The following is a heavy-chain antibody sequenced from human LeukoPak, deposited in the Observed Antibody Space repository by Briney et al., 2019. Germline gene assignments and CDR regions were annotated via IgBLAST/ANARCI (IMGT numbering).Heavy chain of an antibody. V-gene: IGHV1-2*02. D-gene: IGHD3-3*01. J-gene: IGHJ4*02. CDR3: ARALVSYYDFWSGYYTAVDY. Sequence: ASVKVSCKASGYTFTGYYMHWVRQAPGQGLEWMGWINPNSGGTNYAQKCQGRVTMTRDTSISTSYTELSRLRSDDTAVYYCARALVSYYDFWSGYYTAVDYWGQGTLVTVSS. CDR2: INPNSGGT. CDR1: GYTFTGYY.